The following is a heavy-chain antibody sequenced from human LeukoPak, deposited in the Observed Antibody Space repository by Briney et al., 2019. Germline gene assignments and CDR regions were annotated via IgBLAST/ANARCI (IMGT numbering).Heavy chain of an antibody. CDR1: GGSFSGYY. Sequence: PSETLSLTCAVYGGSFSGYYWSWIRQPPGKGLEWIGRIYTSGSTNYNPSLKSRVTMSVDTSKNQFSLKLSSVTAADTAVYYCARDFKRKEWFGDRNWFDPWGQGTLVAVSS. J-gene: IGHJ5*02. CDR3: ARDFKRKEWFGDRNWFDP. D-gene: IGHD3-10*01. CDR2: IYTSGST. V-gene: IGHV4-4*07.